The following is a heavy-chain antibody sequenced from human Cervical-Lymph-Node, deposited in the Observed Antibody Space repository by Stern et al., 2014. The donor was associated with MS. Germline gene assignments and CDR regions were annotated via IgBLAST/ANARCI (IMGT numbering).Heavy chain of an antibody. CDR1: GYTFTIYG. CDR3: ARGLLGSENAFDI. D-gene: IGHD2-15*01. Sequence: QVQLVQSGAEVKKTGASVKVSCKASGYTFTIYGISWVRQAPGQGLERMGLISAFNVNTNYALKLQGRFTMPTDTATSTAYMELRSLRSDDTAVYYCARGLLGSENAFDIWGQGTMVTVSS. V-gene: IGHV1-18*01. CDR2: ISAFNVNT. J-gene: IGHJ3*02.